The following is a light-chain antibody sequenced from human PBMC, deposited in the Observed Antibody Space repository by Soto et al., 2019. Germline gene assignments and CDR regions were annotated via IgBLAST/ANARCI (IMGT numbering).Light chain of an antibody. Sequence: DVQMTQSPSSMSASVGDRVTIACRASQDISRFVAWFQHKPGRAPESLIYETSNLQPGVPSRFSGSGSGTEFTLAIRYLQPEDFATYYCLQHNAYPYTFGQGTKLEIK. CDR2: ETS. V-gene: IGKV1-17*03. CDR1: QDISRF. J-gene: IGKJ2*01. CDR3: LQHNAYPYT.